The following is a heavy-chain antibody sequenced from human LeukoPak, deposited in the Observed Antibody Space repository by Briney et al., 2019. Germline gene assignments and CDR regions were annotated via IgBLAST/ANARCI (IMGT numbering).Heavy chain of an antibody. J-gene: IGHJ4*02. V-gene: IGHV3-23*01. CDR3: ARDYDYVWGSYRQPYYFDY. CDR2: ISGSGSST. D-gene: IGHD3-16*02. CDR1: GFTFSSYA. Sequence: GGSLRLSCAASGFTFSSYAMSWVRQAPGKGLEWVSAISGSGSSTYYADSVKGRFTISRDNSKNTLYLQMNSLRAEDTAVYYCARDYDYVWGSYRQPYYFDYWGQGTLVTVSS.